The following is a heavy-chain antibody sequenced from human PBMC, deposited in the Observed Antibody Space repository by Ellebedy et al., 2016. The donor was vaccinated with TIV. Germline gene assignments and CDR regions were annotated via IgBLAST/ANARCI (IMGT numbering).Heavy chain of an antibody. CDR2: IETGGNT. D-gene: IGHD5-12*01. CDR3: AKFSGRDFRKYYLDS. Sequence: GESLKISCAASGFTVRSNSMSLVRQAPGKGLELVSVIETGGNTPYADSVKGRFTISRDNSKNTLYLQMSSLRAEDTDVYYCAKFSGRDFRKYYLDSWGQGTLVTVSS. J-gene: IGHJ4*02. CDR1: GFTVRSNS. V-gene: IGHV3-53*01.